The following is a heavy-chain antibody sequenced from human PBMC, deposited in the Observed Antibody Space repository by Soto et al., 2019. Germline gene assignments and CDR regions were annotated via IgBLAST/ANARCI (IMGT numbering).Heavy chain of an antibody. Sequence: SETLSLTCTVSGGAISTYYWSWIRQPPGKGLEWIGYIDYSGTTSYVPSLKSRVTISVDTSKNQFSLKVTSVTAADTAVYYCARQIWELDSFEIWGQGTMVTVSS. V-gene: IGHV4-59*08. J-gene: IGHJ3*02. D-gene: IGHD1-26*01. CDR1: GGAISTYY. CDR3: ARQIWELDSFEI. CDR2: IDYSGTT.